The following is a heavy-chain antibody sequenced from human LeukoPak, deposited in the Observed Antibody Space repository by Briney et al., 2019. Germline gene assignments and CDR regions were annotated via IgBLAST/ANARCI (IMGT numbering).Heavy chain of an antibody. J-gene: IGHJ6*02. Sequence: PSETLSLTCTVSGGSISSYYWSWIRQPAGKGLEWIGRIYTSGSTNYNPSLKSRVTMSVDTSKNQFSLKLSSVTAADTAVYYCARQILSPPPYYGMDVWGQGTTVTVSS. CDR2: IYTSGST. V-gene: IGHV4-4*07. D-gene: IGHD3-10*01. CDR3: ARQILSPPPYYGMDV. CDR1: GGSISSYY.